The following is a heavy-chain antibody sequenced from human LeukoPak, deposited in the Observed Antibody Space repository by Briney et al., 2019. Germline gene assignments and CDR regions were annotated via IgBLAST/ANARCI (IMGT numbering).Heavy chain of an antibody. V-gene: IGHV3-21*01. CDR1: GFTFSKYS. D-gene: IGHD2-2*01. CDR3: ASRYCTSTNCYDFDN. CDR2: ISSDSNYI. J-gene: IGHJ3*02. Sequence: PGRSLRLSCAASGFTFSKYSMNWVRQAPGKGLEWVSSISSDSNYIFYADSVQGRFTISRDNAENSLFLQMNSLRAEDTAVCYCASRYCTSTNCYDFDNWGQGTMVTVSS.